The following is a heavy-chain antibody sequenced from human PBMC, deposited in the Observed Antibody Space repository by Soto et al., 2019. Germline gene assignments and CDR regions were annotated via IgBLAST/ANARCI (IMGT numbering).Heavy chain of an antibody. D-gene: IGHD3-10*01. V-gene: IGHV3-11*06. CDR1: GFTFSDYY. Sequence: PGGSLRLSCAASGFTFSDYYMSWIRQAPGKGLEWVSYISSSSSYTNYADSVKGRFTISRDNAKNSLYPQMNSLRAEDTAVYYCARDSGAGTPLDYWGQGTLVTVSS. CDR2: ISSSSSYT. J-gene: IGHJ4*02. CDR3: ARDSGAGTPLDY.